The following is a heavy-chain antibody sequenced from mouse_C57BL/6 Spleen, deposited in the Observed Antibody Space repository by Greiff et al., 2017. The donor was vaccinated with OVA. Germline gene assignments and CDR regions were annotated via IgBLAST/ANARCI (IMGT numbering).Heavy chain of an antibody. D-gene: IGHD2-3*01. CDR2: IYPGDGDT. CDR1: GYAFSSSW. Sequence: QVQLQQSGPELVKPGASVKISCKASGYAFSSSWMNWVKQRPGKGLEWIGRIYPGDGDTNYNGKFKGKATLTADKSSSTAYMQLSSLTSEDSAVYFCARSYDYIDYWGQGTTLTVSS. CDR3: ARSYDYIDY. V-gene: IGHV1-82*01. J-gene: IGHJ2*01.